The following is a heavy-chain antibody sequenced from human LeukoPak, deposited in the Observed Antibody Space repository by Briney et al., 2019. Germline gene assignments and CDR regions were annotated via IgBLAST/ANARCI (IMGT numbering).Heavy chain of an antibody. J-gene: IGHJ6*03. CDR3: ARAYRSLYYYYYYMDV. CDR2: ISAYNGNT. CDR1: GYTFTSYG. D-gene: IGHD6-13*01. Sequence: ASVKVSCKASGYTFTSYGISWVRQAPGQGLEWMGWISAYNGNTNYAQKLQGRVTMTRNTSISTAYMELSSLRSDDTAVYYCARAYRSLYYYYYYMDVWGKGATVTISS. V-gene: IGHV1-18*01.